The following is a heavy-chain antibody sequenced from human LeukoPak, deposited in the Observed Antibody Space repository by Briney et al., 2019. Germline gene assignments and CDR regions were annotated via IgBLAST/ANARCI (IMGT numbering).Heavy chain of an antibody. Sequence: GGSLRLSCAASGFTFSDYYMSWIRQVPGKGLEWVSYISSSGSTIYYADSVKGRFTISRDNAKNSLYLQMNSLRAEDTAVYYCARCRSYEQQLVQVYFDYWGQGTLVTVSS. CDR2: ISSSGSTI. CDR1: GFTFSDYY. CDR3: ARCRSYEQQLVQVYFDY. J-gene: IGHJ4*02. D-gene: IGHD6-13*01. V-gene: IGHV3-11*01.